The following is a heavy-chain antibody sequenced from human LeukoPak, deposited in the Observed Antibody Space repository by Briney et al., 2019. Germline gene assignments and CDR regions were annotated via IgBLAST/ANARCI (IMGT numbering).Heavy chain of an antibody. CDR1: GGSISSGGYY. V-gene: IGHV4-31*03. D-gene: IGHD2-2*01. CDR2: IYYSGST. Sequence: SETLSLTCTVSGGSISSGGYYWSWIRQHPGKGLEWIGYIYYSGSTYYNPSLKSRITISVDTSKNQFSLKLSSVTAADTAVYYCARGIVVVPAAWGNYFDYRGQGTLVTVSS. CDR3: ARGIVVVPAAWGNYFDY. J-gene: IGHJ4*02.